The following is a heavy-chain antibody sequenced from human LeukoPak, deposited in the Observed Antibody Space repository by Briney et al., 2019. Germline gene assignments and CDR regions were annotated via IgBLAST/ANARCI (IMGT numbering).Heavy chain of an antibody. V-gene: IGHV3-33*01. CDR3: ARGSSVAGIGFYFDY. D-gene: IGHD6-19*01. CDR2: IWYDGSNK. CDR1: GFTFSSYG. J-gene: IGHJ4*02. Sequence: GGSLRLSCAASGFTFSSYGMHWVRQAPGKGLEWVAVIWYDGSNKYYADSVKGRFTISRDNSKNTLYLQMNSLRAEDTAVYYCARGSSVAGIGFYFDYWGQGTLVTVSS.